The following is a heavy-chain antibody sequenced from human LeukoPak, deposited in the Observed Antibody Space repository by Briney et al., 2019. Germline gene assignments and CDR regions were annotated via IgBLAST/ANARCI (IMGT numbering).Heavy chain of an antibody. J-gene: IGHJ4*02. CDR1: GGSISNYY. Sequence: SETLSLTCTVSGGSISNYYWNWIRQPPGKGLEWIGYIYYTGSTNYNPSLKSRVTMSVDTSKNQFSLNLQSVTPEDTAVYYCARNLIPEQLVVNFWGQGTLVTISS. CDR3: ARNLIPEQLVVNF. CDR2: IYYTGST. V-gene: IGHV4-59*01. D-gene: IGHD6-13*01.